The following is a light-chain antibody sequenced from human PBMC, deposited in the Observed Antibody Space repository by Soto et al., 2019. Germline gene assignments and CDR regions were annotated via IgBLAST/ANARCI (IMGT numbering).Light chain of an antibody. CDR2: GAS. V-gene: IGKV3-20*01. J-gene: IGKJ1*01. CDR1: QSFSNNY. Sequence: EIVLTQSPGTLSLSPGERATLSCRASQSFSNNYLAWYQQKPGQAPRLLIYGASTRATGIPDRFSASGSGTDFTLTITRLEPEDFAVYYCQQYGNSRTFGQGTKVEIK. CDR3: QQYGNSRT.